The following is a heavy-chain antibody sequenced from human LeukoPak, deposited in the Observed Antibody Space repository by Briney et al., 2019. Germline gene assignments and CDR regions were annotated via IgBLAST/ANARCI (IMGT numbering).Heavy chain of an antibody. D-gene: IGHD4-17*01. J-gene: IGHJ4*02. CDR1: GFTFSSYG. CDR3: AKDPLYGDYVGHYFDY. CDR2: ISYDGSNK. V-gene: IGHV3-30*18. Sequence: GRSLRLSCAASGFTFSSYGMHWVRQAPGKGLEWVAVISYDGSNKYYADSVKGRFIISRDNSKNTLYLQMNSLRAEDTAVYYCAKDPLYGDYVGHYFDYWGQGTLVTVSS.